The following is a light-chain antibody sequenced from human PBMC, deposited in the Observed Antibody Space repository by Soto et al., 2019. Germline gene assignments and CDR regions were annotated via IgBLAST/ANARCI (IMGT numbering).Light chain of an antibody. CDR2: AAS. J-gene: IGKJ4*01. V-gene: IGKV1-6*01. Sequence: MHLTHSPSTLSACGVDIGASACLASQGIRNDLGWYQQKPGKAPKLLIYAASSLQSGVPSRFSGSGSGTDFTLTISSLQPEDFATYYCLQDHNYPLTFGGGTKVDIK. CDR1: QGIRND. CDR3: LQDHNYPLT.